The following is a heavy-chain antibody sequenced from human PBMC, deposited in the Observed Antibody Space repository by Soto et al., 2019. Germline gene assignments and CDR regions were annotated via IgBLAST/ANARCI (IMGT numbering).Heavy chain of an antibody. Sequence: QVQLVESGGGVVQPGKSLRLSCAASGFTFSTYGMHWVRQAPGKGLEWVAVIWCDGSNKYYADSVEGRFTVSRDNSNNPVALQLNSLIAEDKALYYCAAERRKNTARVDQFDLWGLGALVTVSS. CDR1: GFTFSTYG. V-gene: IGHV3-33*01. CDR2: IWCDGSNK. J-gene: IGHJ5*02. CDR3: AAERRKNTARVDQFDL. D-gene: IGHD5-18*01.